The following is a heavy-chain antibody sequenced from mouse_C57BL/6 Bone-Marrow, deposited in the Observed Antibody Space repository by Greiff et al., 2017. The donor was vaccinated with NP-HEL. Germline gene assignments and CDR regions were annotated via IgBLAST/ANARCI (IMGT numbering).Heavy chain of an antibody. D-gene: IGHD2-1*01. Sequence: QVQLQQPGAELVKPGASVKLSCKASGYTFTSYWMHWVKQRPGRGLEWIGRIDPNSGGTKYNEKFKSKATLTVDKPSSTAYMQLSSLTSEDSAVYYCARSEGLLWYFWYFDVWGTGTTVTVSS. J-gene: IGHJ1*03. CDR3: ARSEGLLWYFWYFDV. CDR1: GYTFTSYW. CDR2: IDPNSGGT. V-gene: IGHV1-72*01.